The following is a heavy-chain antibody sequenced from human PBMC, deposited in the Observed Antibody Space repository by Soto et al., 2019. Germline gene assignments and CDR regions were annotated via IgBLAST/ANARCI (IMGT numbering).Heavy chain of an antibody. CDR1: GGSFSDYN. CDR2: ISPNLGLA. CDR3: ARPGYCSITRCYEWFDS. Sequence: QVQLVQSGAEVKKPGSSVRVSCKASGGSFSDYNITWVRQAPGQGLEWMGRISPNLGLADYAQKFQCRVTLTADKSTTTAYMELTSLRSEDTAFYYCARPGYCSITRCYEWFDSWGQGTLVTVSS. V-gene: IGHV1-69*02. D-gene: IGHD2-2*01. J-gene: IGHJ5*01.